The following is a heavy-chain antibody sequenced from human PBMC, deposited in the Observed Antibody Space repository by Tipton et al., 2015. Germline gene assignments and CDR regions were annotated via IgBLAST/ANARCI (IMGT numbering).Heavy chain of an antibody. Sequence: TLSLTCTVSSDSINKYYWSWIRQPPGKELQWIGYIQYSGGTNYNPSLESRVSMSVDTSKTQFSLEMRSVTATDTAVYYCARSDVERNTVFVFEIWGPGTMVTVSS. V-gene: IGHV4-59*01. D-gene: IGHD3-10*01. CDR3: ARSDVERNTVFVFEI. CDR2: IQYSGGT. CDR1: SDSINKYY. J-gene: IGHJ3*02.